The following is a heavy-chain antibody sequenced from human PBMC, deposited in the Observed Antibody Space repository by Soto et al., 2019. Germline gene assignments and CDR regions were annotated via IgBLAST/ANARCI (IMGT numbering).Heavy chain of an antibody. CDR3: ARSGGPGSYDL. CDR2: INPDGVST. J-gene: IGHJ5*02. V-gene: IGHV1-46*01. Sequence: ASAKVSCKASGYPLTRYFMHWVRQAPGQGLEWMGIINPDGVSTTYAQKFQGRVTMTRDTSTSTVYMELSSLRSDDTAVYYCARSGGPGSYDLWGQGTLVTVSS. D-gene: IGHD3-10*01. CDR1: GYPLTRYF.